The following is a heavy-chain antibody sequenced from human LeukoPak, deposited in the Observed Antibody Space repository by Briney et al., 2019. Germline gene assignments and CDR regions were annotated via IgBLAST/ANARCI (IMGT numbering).Heavy chain of an antibody. CDR2: IKQDGSEE. CDR1: GFTFSSYW. D-gene: IGHD6-19*01. J-gene: IGHJ6*03. V-gene: IGHV3-7*01. Sequence: GGSLRLSCAASGFTFSSYWMSWVRQAPGRGLEWVANIKQDGSEEYYVDSVKGRFTISRDSAKNSLYLQMNSLRAEDTAVYYCARDRIGWLYMDVWGKGTTVTISS. CDR3: ARDRIGWLYMDV.